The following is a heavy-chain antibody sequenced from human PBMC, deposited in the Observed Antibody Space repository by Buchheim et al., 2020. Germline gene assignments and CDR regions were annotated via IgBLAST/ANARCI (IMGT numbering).Heavy chain of an antibody. D-gene: IGHD3-22*01. Sequence: QVQLVQSGAEVKKPGASVKVSCKASGYTFTSYDINWVRQATGQGLEWMGWMNPNSGNTGYAQKFQGRVTMTRNTSISTAYMGLGSLRSEDTAVNYCARALRVLTYYDSSGYWFDPGGQGTL. CDR1: GYTFTSYD. V-gene: IGHV1-8*01. J-gene: IGHJ5*02. CDR2: MNPNSGNT. CDR3: ARALRVLTYYDSSGYWFDP.